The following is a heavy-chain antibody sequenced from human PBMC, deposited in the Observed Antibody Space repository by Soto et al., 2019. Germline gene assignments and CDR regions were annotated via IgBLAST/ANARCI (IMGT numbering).Heavy chain of an antibody. CDR2: IDPADSST. Sequence: GESLKVSCQGSGYSFTTYWISWVRQMPGKGLGWMGKIDPADSSTNYSPSFQGHITISVDRSINTAHLQFSSLKAADTAVYYCARLEKWYYNYYGLDVWGQGTMATVSS. V-gene: IGHV5-10-1*01. CDR1: GYSFTTYW. D-gene: IGHD1-26*01. CDR3: ARLEKWYYNYYGLDV. J-gene: IGHJ6*02.